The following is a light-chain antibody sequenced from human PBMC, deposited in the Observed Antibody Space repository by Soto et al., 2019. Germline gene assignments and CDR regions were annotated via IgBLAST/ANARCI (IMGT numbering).Light chain of an antibody. Sequence: EIVMTQSPATLSVSPGERATLSCRASQRSNSNLGWYQQKPGQVPRLLIYEASIRATGIPARFSGSASGTEFTLTIDSLQSEDFAVYYCQQYNNWPLTFGGGTKVEIK. J-gene: IGKJ4*01. V-gene: IGKV3-15*01. CDR3: QQYNNWPLT. CDR2: EAS. CDR1: QRSNSN.